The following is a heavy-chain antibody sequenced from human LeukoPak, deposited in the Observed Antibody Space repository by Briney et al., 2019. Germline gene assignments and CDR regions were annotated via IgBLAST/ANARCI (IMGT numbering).Heavy chain of an antibody. D-gene: IGHD3-3*01. J-gene: IGHJ5*02. CDR1: GFTFSNYA. CDR3: VKSASSFGANWFDP. Sequence: GGSLRLSCSASGFTFSNYAMHWVRQAPGKGLEYVSAISSNGDSTYYADSVKGRFIISRDNSKNSLSLQMSSLRPEDTAVYYCVKSASSFGANWFDPWGQGTLVTVSP. V-gene: IGHV3-64D*09. CDR2: ISSNGDST.